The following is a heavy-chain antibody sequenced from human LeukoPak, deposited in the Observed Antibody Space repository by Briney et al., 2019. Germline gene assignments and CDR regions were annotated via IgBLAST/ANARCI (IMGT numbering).Heavy chain of an antibody. CDR1: GYTFTSYG. J-gene: IGHJ4*02. CDR2: INPNSGGT. Sequence: ASVRVSCKASGYTFTSYGISWVRQAPGQGLEWMGWINPNSGGTNYAQKFQGRVTMTRDTSISTAYMELSRLRSDDTAVYYCAREESGAYYDSSGYYLDWGQGTLVTVSS. CDR3: AREESGAYYDSSGYYLD. D-gene: IGHD3-22*01. V-gene: IGHV1-2*02.